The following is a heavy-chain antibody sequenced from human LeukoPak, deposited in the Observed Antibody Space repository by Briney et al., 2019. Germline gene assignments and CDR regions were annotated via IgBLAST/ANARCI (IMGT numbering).Heavy chain of an antibody. Sequence: SETLSLTCTVSGYSISSGYYWVWIRQPPGKGLEWIASIYYSGTTHYNPSHQSRVTMSVDTSKNQFSLKLSSVTAADTAVYYCARVNTQGVPSPWGQGILVTVSS. CDR3: ARVNTQGVPSP. J-gene: IGHJ5*02. CDR1: GYSISSGYY. V-gene: IGHV4-38-2*02. D-gene: IGHD2-15*01. CDR2: IYYSGTT.